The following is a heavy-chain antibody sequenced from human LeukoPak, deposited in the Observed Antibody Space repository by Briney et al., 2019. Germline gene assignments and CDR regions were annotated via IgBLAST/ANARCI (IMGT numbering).Heavy chain of an antibody. D-gene: IGHD3-10*01. Sequence: GGSLRLSCAASGFTVSSNYMSWVRQAPGKGLEWVSAISGSGGSTYYADSVKGRFTISRDNSKNTLYLQMNSLGAEDTAVYYCAKDLYYYGSGSCDYWGQGTLVTVSS. CDR3: AKDLYYYGSGSCDY. CDR2: ISGSGGST. V-gene: IGHV3-23*01. CDR1: GFTVSSNY. J-gene: IGHJ4*02.